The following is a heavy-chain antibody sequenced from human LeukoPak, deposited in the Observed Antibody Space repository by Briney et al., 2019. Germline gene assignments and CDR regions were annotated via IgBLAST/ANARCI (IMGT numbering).Heavy chain of an antibody. V-gene: IGHV4-34*01. J-gene: IGHJ6*03. CDR3: ARVARDYSNYYYYYYYYMDV. Sequence: SETLSLTCSVSGGSISSYYWSWIRQPPGKGLEWIGEINHSGSTNYNPSLKSRVTISVDTSKNQFSLKLSSVTAADTAVYYCARVARDYSNYYYYYYYYMDVWGKGTTVTVSS. CDR1: GGSISSYY. CDR2: INHSGST. D-gene: IGHD4-11*01.